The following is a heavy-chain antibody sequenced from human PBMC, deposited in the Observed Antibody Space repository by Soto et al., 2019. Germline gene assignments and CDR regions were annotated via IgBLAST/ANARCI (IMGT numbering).Heavy chain of an antibody. J-gene: IGHJ1*01. CDR2: ISYDGSDK. CDR3: AEGVVVATAYLQH. V-gene: IGHV3-30*18. Sequence: QVQLVESGGGVVQPGRSLRLSCAASGFTFSSYGMHWVRQAPGKGLEWVAVISYDGSDKYYADSVKGRFTISRDNSNNGLYLKMDSLRAEDTAVYYWAEGVVVATAYLQHWGQGTLVTVSS. CDR1: GFTFSSYG. D-gene: IGHD2-15*01.